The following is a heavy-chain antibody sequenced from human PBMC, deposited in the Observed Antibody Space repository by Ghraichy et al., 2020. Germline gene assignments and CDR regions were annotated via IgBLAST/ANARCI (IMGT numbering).Heavy chain of an antibody. CDR3: ARERSDNYLDY. D-gene: IGHD3-10*01. CDR1: GFSFAGFA. CDR2: ISSSSSTT. J-gene: IGHJ4*02. Sequence: GGSLRLSCAASGFSFAGFAMNWVRQAPGKGLEWISYISSSSSTTYYGDSVKGRFTISRDNAKNYLYLQMNSLRDEDTAVYYCARERSDNYLDYWGLGTRVTVSS. V-gene: IGHV3-48*02.